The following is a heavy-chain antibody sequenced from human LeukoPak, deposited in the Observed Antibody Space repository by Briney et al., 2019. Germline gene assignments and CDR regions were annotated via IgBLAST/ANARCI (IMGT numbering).Heavy chain of an antibody. D-gene: IGHD2-15*01. J-gene: IGHJ6*03. CDR3: ARGYCSGGSCYSYYYYNYMDV. CDR1: GGSFSGYY. CDR2: INHSGST. V-gene: IGHV4-34*01. Sequence: SETLSLTCAVYGGSFSGYYWSWIRQPPGKGLEWIGEINHSGSTNYNPSLKSRVTISVDTSKNQFSLKLSSVTAADAAVYYCARGYCSGGSCYSYYYYNYMDVWGKGTTVTVSS.